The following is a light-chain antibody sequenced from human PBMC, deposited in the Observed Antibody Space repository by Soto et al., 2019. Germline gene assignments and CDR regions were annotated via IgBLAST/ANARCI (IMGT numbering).Light chain of an antibody. CDR1: QSVRSTF. CDR2: AAS. CDR3: PQYGSSPLT. J-gene: IGKJ4*01. Sequence: EIVFTQSPGTLSLSPGERATLSCRASQSVRSTFLAWDQRKPGQSPRPLLYAASRRDTGIPELFRGRGAGAVCSRTISRLEHEDVAVYCCPQYGSSPLTFGGGTKVDIK. V-gene: IGKV3-20*01.